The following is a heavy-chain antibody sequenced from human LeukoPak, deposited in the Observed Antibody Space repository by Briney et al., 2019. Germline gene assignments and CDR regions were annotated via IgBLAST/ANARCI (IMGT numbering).Heavy chain of an antibody. V-gene: IGHV3-7*01. D-gene: IGHD5-18*01. CDR3: TTSGFHPWMHVWLRSDFDS. CDR2: IKEDASEK. CDR1: GFYA. J-gene: IGHJ4*01. Sequence: GGSLRLSCAASGFYAMYWVRRAPGKGLEWVANIKEDASEKYYVDSVKGRFTISRDNARNSVSLQMNSLRAEDTAVYYCTTSGFHPWMHVWLRSDFDSWGHGTLVTVSS.